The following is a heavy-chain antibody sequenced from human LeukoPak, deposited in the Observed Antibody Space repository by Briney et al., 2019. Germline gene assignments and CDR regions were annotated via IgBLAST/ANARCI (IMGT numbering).Heavy chain of an antibody. J-gene: IGHJ4*02. D-gene: IGHD3-16*02. CDR1: GGPIGSGGYY. CDR3: ARGVRLGDLSLGY. Sequence: PSQTLSLTCTVSGGPIGSGGYYWSWIRQHTGKGLEWIGYIHYSGSTYYNPSLKSRVTISVDTSKNQFSLKLSSVTAADTAVYYCARGVRLGDLSLGYWGQGTLVTVSS. V-gene: IGHV4-31*03. CDR2: IHYSGST.